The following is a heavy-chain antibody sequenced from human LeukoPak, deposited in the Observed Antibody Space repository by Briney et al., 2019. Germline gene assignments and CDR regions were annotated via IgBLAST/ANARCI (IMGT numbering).Heavy chain of an antibody. Sequence: GGSLRLSCAASGFTFSSYWMSWVRQAPGKGLEWVAVISYDGSNKYYADSVKGRFTISRDNSKNTLYLQMNSLRVEDTAVFYCAKGLNYGQDYWGQGTLVTVSS. CDR1: GFTFSSYW. J-gene: IGHJ4*02. CDR3: AKGLNYGQDY. CDR2: ISYDGSNK. V-gene: IGHV3-30*18. D-gene: IGHD3-10*01.